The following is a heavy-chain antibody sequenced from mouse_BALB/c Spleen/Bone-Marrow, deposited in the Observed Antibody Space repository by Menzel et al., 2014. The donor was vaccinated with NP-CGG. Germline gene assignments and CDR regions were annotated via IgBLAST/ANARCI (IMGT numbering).Heavy chain of an antibody. CDR3: ARLGYYGGFAY. CDR1: GFDFSRYW. J-gene: IGHJ3*01. D-gene: IGHD2-3*01. Sequence: VKLVESGGGLVQPGGSLKLSCAASGFDFSRYWMSWVRQAPGKGLEWIGEINPDSRTINYSPSLKDKFIISRDDAKNTLYLQMSKVRSEDTALYYCARLGYYGGFAYWGQGTLVTVSA. CDR2: INPDSRTI. V-gene: IGHV4-1*02.